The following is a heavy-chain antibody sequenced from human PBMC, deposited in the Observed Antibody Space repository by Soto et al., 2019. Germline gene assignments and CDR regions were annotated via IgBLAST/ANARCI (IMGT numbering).Heavy chain of an antibody. CDR2: ISGSGDRT. V-gene: IGHV3-23*01. D-gene: IGHD4-4*01. J-gene: IGHJ1*01. CDR1: PFTVSSSA. CDR3: AKDHPRDDYKKVYFQH. Sequence: WVSLRLSCSAAPFTVSSSAMSWVRQAPGKGTEWVSGISGSGDRTYYSDSLKGRFTISRDNSKNTLYLQMNTLRAEDTAVYYCAKDHPRDDYKKVYFQHWGQGTRVTAPQ.